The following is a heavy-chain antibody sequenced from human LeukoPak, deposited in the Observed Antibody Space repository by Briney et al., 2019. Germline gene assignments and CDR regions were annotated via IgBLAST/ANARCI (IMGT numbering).Heavy chain of an antibody. CDR1: GFTFSSYG. Sequence: GGSLRLSCAASGFTFSSYGMHWVRQAPGKGLEWVAVIWYDGSNKYYADSVKGRFTISRDNSKNTLYLQMNSLRAEDTAVYYCAREVPYYYYMDVWGKGTTVTVSS. D-gene: IGHD1-1*01. CDR2: IWYDGSNK. J-gene: IGHJ6*03. V-gene: IGHV3-33*01. CDR3: AREVPYYYYMDV.